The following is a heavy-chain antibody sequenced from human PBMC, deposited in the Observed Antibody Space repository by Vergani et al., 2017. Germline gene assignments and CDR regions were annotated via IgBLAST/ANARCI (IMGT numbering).Heavy chain of an antibody. D-gene: IGHD2-15*01. CDR3: ARDEEDIVVVVAATGFDY. V-gene: IGHV3-21*01. J-gene: IGHJ4*03. CDR1: GFTFSSYS. Sequence: EVQLVESGGGLVKPGGSLRLSCAASGFTFSSYSMNWVRQAPGKGLEWVSSISSSSSYIYYADSVKGRFTISRDNAKNSLYLQMNSLRAEDTAVYYCARDEEDIVVVVAATGFDYWGQGTTVTVSS. CDR2: ISSSSSYI.